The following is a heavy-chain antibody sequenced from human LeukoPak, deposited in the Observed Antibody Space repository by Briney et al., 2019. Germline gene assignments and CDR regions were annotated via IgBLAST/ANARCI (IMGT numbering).Heavy chain of an antibody. V-gene: IGHV4-39*01. Sequence: PSVTLSLTCTVSGGSINISDYYWRWIRQPPGKVLEWIGFMHYSGSTYYSPSLKSRVTISVDTSKNQFSLKVSSVTAADTAVYYCARRGTIDSGRPGNWGQGTLVTVSS. CDR2: MHYSGST. D-gene: IGHD6-25*01. CDR3: ARRGTIDSGRPGN. J-gene: IGHJ4*02. CDR1: GGSINISDYY.